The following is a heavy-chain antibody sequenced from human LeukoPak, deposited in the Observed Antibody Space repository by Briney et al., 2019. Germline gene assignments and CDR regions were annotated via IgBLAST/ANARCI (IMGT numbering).Heavy chain of an antibody. CDR3: ARFGGWYSSSSGWFDP. D-gene: IGHD6-6*01. CDR1: GGSISSSSYY. J-gene: IGHJ5*02. Sequence: PSETLSLTCTVSGGSISSSSYYWGWIRQPPGKGLEWIGSIYYSGSTYYNPSLKSRVTISVDTSKNQFSLKLSSVTAADTAVYYCARFGGWYSSSSGWFDPWGQGTLVSVSS. V-gene: IGHV4-39*01. CDR2: IYYSGST.